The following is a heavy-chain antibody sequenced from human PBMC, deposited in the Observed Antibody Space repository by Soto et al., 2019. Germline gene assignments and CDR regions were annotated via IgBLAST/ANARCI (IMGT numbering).Heavy chain of an antibody. J-gene: IGHJ4*02. D-gene: IGHD3-10*01. CDR3: ARFPFTYYYCSGSYTLDY. CDR1: GGSITSAGYY. V-gene: IGHV4-31*03. Sequence: QVQLQESGPGLVKPSQTLSLTCTVSGGSITSAGYYWSWIRQHPGKGLEWIGYIYYSGSTYYNPSLKRRVTISVDTSKKQLSLKLRTVAAADTAVYYCARFPFTYYYCSGSYTLDYWGQGTLVTVSS. CDR2: IYYSGST.